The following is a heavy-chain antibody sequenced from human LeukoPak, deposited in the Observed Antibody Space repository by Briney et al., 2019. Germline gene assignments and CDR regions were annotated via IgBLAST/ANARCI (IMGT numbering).Heavy chain of an antibody. V-gene: IGHV4-61*08. CDR1: GGSISSGGYY. D-gene: IGHD6-13*01. CDR3: ARTTEAHSWRTRYYDYYMDV. CDR2: IYYSGST. J-gene: IGHJ6*03. Sequence: PSETLSLTCAVSGGSISSGGYYWSWIRQPPGKGLEWIGYIYYSGSTNYNPSLKSRVTISVDTSKNQFSLKLSSVTAADTAVYYCARTTEAHSWRTRYYDYYMDVWGKGTTVTVSS.